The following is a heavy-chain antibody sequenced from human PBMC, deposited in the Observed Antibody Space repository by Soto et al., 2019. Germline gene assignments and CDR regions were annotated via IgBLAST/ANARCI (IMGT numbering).Heavy chain of an antibody. D-gene: IGHD2-2*01. CDR1: GGTFSIYT. Sequence: SVKVSCKASGGTFSIYTISWVRQAPGQGLEWMGRIIPILGIANYAQKFQGRVTITADKSTSTAYMELSSLRSEDTAVYYCARDSPYCSSTSCPIDYWGQGTLVTVAS. CDR2: IIPILGIA. J-gene: IGHJ4*02. CDR3: ARDSPYCSSTSCPIDY. V-gene: IGHV1-69*04.